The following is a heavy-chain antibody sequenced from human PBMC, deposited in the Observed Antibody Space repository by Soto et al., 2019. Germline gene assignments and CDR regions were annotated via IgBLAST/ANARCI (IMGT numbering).Heavy chain of an antibody. CDR1: GFTFSTYS. CDR3: ASVYCSSSSCGMDV. V-gene: IGHV3-21*01. D-gene: IGHD2-2*01. Sequence: GGSLRLSCAASGFTFSTYSMNWVRQAPGKGLEWVSSISSGSDYIYYADSVKGRFPTSRDNAKNSLYLQMNSLRAEDTAVYYCASVYCSSSSCGMDVWGQGTTVTVSS. J-gene: IGHJ6*02. CDR2: ISSGSDYI.